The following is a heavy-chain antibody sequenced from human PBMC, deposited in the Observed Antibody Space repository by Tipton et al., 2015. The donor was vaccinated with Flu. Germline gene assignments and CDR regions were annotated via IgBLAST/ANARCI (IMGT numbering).Heavy chain of an antibody. CDR3: AKLDSSGFHYGRRYDS. J-gene: IGHJ4*02. D-gene: IGHD3-22*01. CDR1: GFTFGAFA. V-gene: IGHV3-23*01. CDR2: LSSGGGST. Sequence: SLRLSCAASGFTFGAFAMSWIRQAPGKGPEWVSTLSSGGGSTYYADSVQGRFTVSRDNSKNTLFLQMNSLRAEDAAVYFCAKLDSSGFHYGRRYDSWGQGVLVTVSS.